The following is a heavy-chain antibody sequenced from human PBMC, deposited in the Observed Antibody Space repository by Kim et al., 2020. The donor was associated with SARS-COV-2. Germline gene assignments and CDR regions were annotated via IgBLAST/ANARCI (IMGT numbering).Heavy chain of an antibody. CDR3: ARLNVGSPFDP. V-gene: IGHV4-59*04. D-gene: IGHD2-21*02. J-gene: IGHJ5*02. Sequence: SETLSLTCTVSGGSISSYYWGWIRQPPGKGLEYIGCIYHDGSNYYNPFLKSRVTIYMDTSKNQFSLKLSSVTAADTAVYYCARLNVGSPFDPWGQGTLVTVSS. CDR2: IYHDGSN. CDR1: GGSISSYY.